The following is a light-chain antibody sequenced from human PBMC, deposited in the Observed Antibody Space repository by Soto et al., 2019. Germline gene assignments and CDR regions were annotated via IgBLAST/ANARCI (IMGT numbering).Light chain of an antibody. CDR1: QSVNSN. V-gene: IGKV3-15*01. CDR2: GAS. J-gene: IGKJ1*01. CDR3: QQYGTWWT. Sequence: EIVMTQSPATLSVSPGERATLSCRASQSVNSNLAWYQQKPGQAPRLLIYGASTRATGIPARFSGSGSGTEFTITISSLQSEDFAVYYCQQYGTWWTFGQGTKVEIK.